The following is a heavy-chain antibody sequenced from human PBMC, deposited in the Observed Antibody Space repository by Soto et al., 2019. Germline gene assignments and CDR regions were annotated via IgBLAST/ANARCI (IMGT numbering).Heavy chain of an antibody. CDR1: GYTFTGYY. J-gene: IGHJ3*02. CDR2: INPNSGGT. D-gene: IGHD3-3*01. CDR3: ARGYYDFWSGSLDAFDI. V-gene: IGHV1-2*04. Sequence: ASVKVSCKASGYTFTGYYMHWVRQAPGQGLEWMGWINPNSGGTNYAQKFQGWVTMTRDTSISTAYMELSRLRSDDTAVYYCARGYYDFWSGSLDAFDIWGQGTVVTVSS.